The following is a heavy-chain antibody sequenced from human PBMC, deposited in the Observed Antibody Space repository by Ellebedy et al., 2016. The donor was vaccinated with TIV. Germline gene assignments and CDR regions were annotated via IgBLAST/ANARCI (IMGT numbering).Heavy chain of an antibody. V-gene: IGHV4-4*02. CDR1: GGSISSSNW. CDR3: ARDHSTGYSGYDYYYYYGMDV. Sequence: MPSETLSLTCAVSGGSISSSNWWSWVRQPPGKGLEWIGEIYHSGSTNYNPSLKSRVTISVDKSKNQFSLKLSSVTAADTAVYYRARDHSTGYSGYDYYYYYGMDVWGQGTTVTVSS. CDR2: IYHSGST. D-gene: IGHD5-12*01. J-gene: IGHJ6*02.